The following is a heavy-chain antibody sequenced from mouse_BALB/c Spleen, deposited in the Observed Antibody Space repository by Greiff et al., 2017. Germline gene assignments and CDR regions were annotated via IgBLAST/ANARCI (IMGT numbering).Heavy chain of an antibody. CDR3: ARSYDGYYYYAMDY. CDR1: GYTFTSYW. D-gene: IGHD2-3*01. CDR2: INPSNGRT. V-gene: IGHV1S81*02. Sequence: VQLQQPGAELVKPGASVKLSCKASGYTFTSYWMHWVKQRPGQGLEWIGEINPSNGRTNYNEKFKSKATLTVDKSSSTAYMQLSSLTSEDSAVYYCARSYDGYYYYAMDYWGQGTSVTVSS. J-gene: IGHJ4*01.